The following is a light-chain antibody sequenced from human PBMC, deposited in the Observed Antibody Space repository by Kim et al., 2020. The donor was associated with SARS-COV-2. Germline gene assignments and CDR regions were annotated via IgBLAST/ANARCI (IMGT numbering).Light chain of an antibody. CDR3: QQYHSYST. V-gene: IGKV1-5*03. J-gene: IGKJ1*01. CDR1: ESVGVY. CDR2: TTS. Sequence: SASVGDRVTITCRASESVGVYLAWYQRKPGTAPKLLIHTTSILESGVPSRFSGSGSGTEFTLTISSLQPDDSATYYCQQYHSYSTFGQGNKVDIK.